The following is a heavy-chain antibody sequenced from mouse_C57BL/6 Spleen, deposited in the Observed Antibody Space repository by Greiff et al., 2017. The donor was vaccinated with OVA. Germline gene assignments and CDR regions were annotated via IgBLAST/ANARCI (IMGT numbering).Heavy chain of an antibody. CDR2: IDPSDSYT. V-gene: IGHV1-69*01. J-gene: IGHJ3*01. CDR1: GYTFTSYW. D-gene: IGHD1-1*01. CDR3: ARSITTVVVD. Sequence: QVQLQQPGAELVMPGASVKLSCKASGYTFTSYWMHWVKQRPGQGLEWIGEIDPSDSYTNYNQKFKGKSTLTVDKSSSTAYMQLSSLTSEDSAVYYCARSITTVVVDWGQGTLVTVSA.